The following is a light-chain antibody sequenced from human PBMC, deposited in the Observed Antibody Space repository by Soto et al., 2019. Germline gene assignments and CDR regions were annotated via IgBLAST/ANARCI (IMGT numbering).Light chain of an antibody. Sequence: VLTQPPSASGSPGQSVTISCTGTSSDVGGYNYVSWYQQHPGKAPKLMIYEVSKRPSGVPDRFSGSKSGNTASLTVSGLRPEDEADYYCSSYAGSNKSVFGTGTKVTVL. V-gene: IGLV2-8*01. CDR2: EVS. J-gene: IGLJ1*01. CDR1: SSDVGGYNY. CDR3: SSYAGSNKSV.